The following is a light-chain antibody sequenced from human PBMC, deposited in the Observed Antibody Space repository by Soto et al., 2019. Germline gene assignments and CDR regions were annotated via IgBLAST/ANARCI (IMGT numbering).Light chain of an antibody. J-gene: IGLJ1*01. V-gene: IGLV2-11*01. CDR1: SSDVGGYNY. Sequence: QSVLTQPRSVSGSPGQSVTISCTGTSSDVGGYNYVSWYQQHPGKAPKVMIYDASELPSGVPDRFSGSKSGNTASLTISGLQAEDEADYYCCSYAGSPRYVLGTGTKLTVL. CDR3: CSYAGSPRYV. CDR2: DAS.